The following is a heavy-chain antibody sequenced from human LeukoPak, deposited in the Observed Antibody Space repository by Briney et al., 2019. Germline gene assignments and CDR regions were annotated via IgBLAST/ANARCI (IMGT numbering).Heavy chain of an antibody. Sequence: SETLSLTCTVSGTSITTYYWRWIRQPPGKGLECIGNIYYSGATNYNPSLKSRATISLDTSKNQFSLKLSSVTAADTAVYFCARGSVTTGHFDYWGQGSLVTVSS. D-gene: IGHD1-1*01. CDR2: IYYSGAT. CDR1: GTSITTYY. J-gene: IGHJ4*02. V-gene: IGHV4-59*01. CDR3: ARGSVTTGHFDY.